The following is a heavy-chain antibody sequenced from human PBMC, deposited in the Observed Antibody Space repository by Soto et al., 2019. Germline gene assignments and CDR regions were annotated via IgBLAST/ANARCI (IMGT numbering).Heavy chain of an antibody. CDR1: GGSISSGDYY. CDR3: ARAYYDFWSGYYWDY. V-gene: IGHV4-30-4*01. Sequence: SATLSLTCPVSGGSISSGDYYWSWIRQPPGKGLEWIGYIYYSGSTYYNPSLKSRVTISVDTSKNQFSLKLSSVTAADTAVYYCARAYYDFWSGYYWDYWGQGTLVTVSS. CDR2: IYYSGST. D-gene: IGHD3-3*01. J-gene: IGHJ4*02.